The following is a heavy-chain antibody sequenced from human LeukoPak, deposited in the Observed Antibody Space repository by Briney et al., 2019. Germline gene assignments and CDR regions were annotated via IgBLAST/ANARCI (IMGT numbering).Heavy chain of an antibody. V-gene: IGHV4-59*01. CDR2: IYYSGST. Sequence: SETLSLTCTVSGGSISSYYWSWIRQPPGKGLEWIGYIYYSGSTNYNPSLKSRVTISVDTSKSQFSLKLSSVTAADTAVYYCAREDYGDYQFDYWGQGTLVTVSS. CDR3: AREDYGDYQFDY. J-gene: IGHJ4*02. D-gene: IGHD4-17*01. CDR1: GGSISSYY.